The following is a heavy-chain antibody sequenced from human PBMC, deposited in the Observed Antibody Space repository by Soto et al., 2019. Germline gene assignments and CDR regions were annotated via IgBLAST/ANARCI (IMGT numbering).Heavy chain of an antibody. CDR2: ISAHNGNT. CDR1: GYAFTTYG. CDR3: ARGRYGDY. D-gene: IGHD1-1*01. V-gene: IGHV1-18*01. Sequence: QVHLVQSGAEVKKPWASVQVSCKGSGYAFTTYGITWVRQAPGQGLEWMGWISAHNGNTNYAQKLQGRVTVTRDTSTSPAYMELRSLRSAVREGYYCARGRYGDYWGQGALVTVSS. J-gene: IGHJ4*02.